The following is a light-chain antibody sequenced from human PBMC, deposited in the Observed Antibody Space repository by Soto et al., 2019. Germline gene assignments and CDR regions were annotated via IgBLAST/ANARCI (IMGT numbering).Light chain of an antibody. CDR1: QNIGDW. V-gene: IGKV1-5*01. CDR2: HAS. CDR3: HQYDTYS. Sequence: DIPMTPSPSTLPSFFGYRFTITCRASQNIGDWLAWYRQKPGTAPKLLIYHASTLVSGVPSRFSGSGSGTEFTLTISSLQPDDFATYFCHQYDTYSFGQGTKVDIK. J-gene: IGKJ1*01.